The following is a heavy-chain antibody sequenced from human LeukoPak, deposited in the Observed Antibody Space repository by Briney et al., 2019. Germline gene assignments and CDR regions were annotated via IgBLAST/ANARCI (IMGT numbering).Heavy chain of an antibody. CDR1: GGSISSSSYY. D-gene: IGHD3-3*01. Sequence: SETLSLTCTVSGGSISSSSYYWGWIRQPPGKGLEWIGEINHSGSTNYNPSLKSRVTISVDTSKNQFSLKLSSVTAADTAVYYCARLRFLEWLFKPHGWFDPWGQGTLVTVSS. CDR2: INHSGST. J-gene: IGHJ5*02. CDR3: ARLRFLEWLFKPHGWFDP. V-gene: IGHV4-39*07.